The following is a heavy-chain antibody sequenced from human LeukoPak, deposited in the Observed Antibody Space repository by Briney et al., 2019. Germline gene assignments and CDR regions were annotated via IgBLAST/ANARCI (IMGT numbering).Heavy chain of an antibody. J-gene: IGHJ5*02. V-gene: IGHV3-23*01. D-gene: IGHD6-13*01. CDR3: AKDLRYGIAAAGTVSVNWFDP. Sequence: PGRSLRLSCAASGFTFSSYAMSWVRQAPGKGLEWVSAISGSGGSTYYANSVKGRFTISRDNSKNTLYLQMNSLRAEDTAVYYCAKDLRYGIAAAGTVSVNWFDPWGQGTLVTVSS. CDR2: ISGSGGST. CDR1: GFTFSSYA.